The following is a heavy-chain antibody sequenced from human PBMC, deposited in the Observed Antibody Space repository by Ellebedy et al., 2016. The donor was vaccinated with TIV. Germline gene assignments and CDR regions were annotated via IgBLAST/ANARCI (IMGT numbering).Heavy chain of an antibody. J-gene: IGHJ4*02. CDR2: ISNTCSRT. CDR1: EFTFGSYA. CDR3: AKGRGGGSDSSAPRYYFDY. V-gene: IGHV3-23*01. D-gene: IGHD3-22*01. Sequence: GESLKISCAAAEFTFGSYAMSWVRQAPGKGLAWVSTISNTCSRTYYDDSVEDRFIISRDNSKKTRYLQMNSLSAEETSVYYCAKGRGGGSDSSAPRYYFDYWGLGTLVTVSS.